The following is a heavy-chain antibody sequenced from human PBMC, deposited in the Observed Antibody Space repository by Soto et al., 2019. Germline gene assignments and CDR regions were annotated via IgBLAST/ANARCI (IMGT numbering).Heavy chain of an antibody. J-gene: IGHJ6*02. CDR2: ISYDGSNK. V-gene: IGHV3-30*03. CDR3: AGPSVTAIYYYYGMDV. CDR1: GFTFSSYG. Sequence: PGGSLRLSCAASGFTFSSYGMHWVRQAPGKGLEWVAVISYDGSNKYYADSVKGRFTISRDNSKNTLYLQMNSLRAEDTAVYYCAGPSVTAIYYYYGMDVWGQGTTVTVSS. D-gene: IGHD2-21*02.